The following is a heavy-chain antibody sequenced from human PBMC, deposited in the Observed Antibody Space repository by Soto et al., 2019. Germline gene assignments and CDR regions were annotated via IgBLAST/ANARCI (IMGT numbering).Heavy chain of an antibody. CDR1: GFTLSSYS. Sequence: GGSLRLSCAASGFTLSSYSMNWVRQAPGKGLEWVSAISGSGGSTYYADSVKGRFTISRDNSKNTLYPQMNSLRAEDTAVYYCAKSQQLVRGFRYWGQGTLVTVSS. V-gene: IGHV3-23*01. J-gene: IGHJ4*02. CDR3: AKSQQLVRGFRY. D-gene: IGHD6-13*01. CDR2: ISGSGGST.